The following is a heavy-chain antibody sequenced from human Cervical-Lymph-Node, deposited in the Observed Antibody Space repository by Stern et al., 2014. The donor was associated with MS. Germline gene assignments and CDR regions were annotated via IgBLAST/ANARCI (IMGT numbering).Heavy chain of an antibody. V-gene: IGHV2-70*01. CDR1: GFSLSNSGMC. J-gene: IGHJ6*02. CDR3: ARTDSGSYGMDV. Sequence: QVTLRESGPALVKPRQTLTLTCTFSGFSLSNSGMCVSRIRQPPGKALEGLALIDWDDDKYSSTSLKTVLTISEDTSKNQVVLTMTKRDPVDTATYYCARTDSGSYGMDVWGQGTTVTVSS. D-gene: IGHD1-26*01. CDR2: IDWDDDK.